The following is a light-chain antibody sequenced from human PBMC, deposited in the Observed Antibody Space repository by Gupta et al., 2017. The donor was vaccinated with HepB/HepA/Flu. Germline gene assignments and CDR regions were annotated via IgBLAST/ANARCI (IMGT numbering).Light chain of an antibody. CDR1: QSITNNF. Sequence: EVVLAQSPGTLSLSPGERATLSCRASQSITNNFLSWYQQKPGQAPRLLIYAASSRAAGIPDRFSGSGSGTDFSLTISSLEPEDFAIYYCQRYGYTPLTFGGGTKVEIK. CDR2: AAS. J-gene: IGKJ4*01. V-gene: IGKV3-20*01. CDR3: QRYGYTPLT.